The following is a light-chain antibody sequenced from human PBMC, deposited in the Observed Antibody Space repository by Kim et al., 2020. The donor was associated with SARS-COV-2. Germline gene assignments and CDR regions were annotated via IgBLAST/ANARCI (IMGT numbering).Light chain of an antibody. Sequence: QTGTLTCTGNGDNVGTQGAAWLQQHQGHPPKLLSYRNNDRPSGISEGFSASRSGNTASLTITGLQPEDEADYYCSTWDSGLTAWVFGGGTQLTVL. J-gene: IGLJ3*02. CDR3: STWDSGLTAWV. V-gene: IGLV10-54*04. CDR2: RNN. CDR1: GDNVGTQG.